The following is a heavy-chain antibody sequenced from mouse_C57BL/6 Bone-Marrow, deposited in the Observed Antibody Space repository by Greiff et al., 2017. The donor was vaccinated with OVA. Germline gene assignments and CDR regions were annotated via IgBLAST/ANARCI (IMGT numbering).Heavy chain of an antibody. Sequence: EVQLVESGPELVKPGASVKIPCKASGYTFTDYNMDWVKQSHGKSLEWIGDINPNNGGTIYNQKFKGKATLTVDKSSSTAYMELRSLTSEDTAVYYCASRNYYGRDYAMDYWGQGTSVTVSS. CDR3: ASRNYYGRDYAMDY. CDR2: INPNNGGT. J-gene: IGHJ4*01. V-gene: IGHV1-18*01. CDR1: GYTFTDYN. D-gene: IGHD1-1*01.